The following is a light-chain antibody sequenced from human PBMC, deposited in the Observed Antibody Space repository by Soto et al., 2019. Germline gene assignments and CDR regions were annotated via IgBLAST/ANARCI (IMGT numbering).Light chain of an antibody. V-gene: IGLV2-8*01. J-gene: IGLJ1*01. CDR3: SSYAGRNNFYV. Sequence: QSALTQPPSASGSPGQSVTISCTGTSSDVGGYNYVSWYQQHPGKAPKLMIYEVSKRPSGVPDRFSGSKSGNTASLTVPGLQAEDKADNTGSSYAGRNNFYVFGPGTKVT. CDR1: SSDVGGYNY. CDR2: EVS.